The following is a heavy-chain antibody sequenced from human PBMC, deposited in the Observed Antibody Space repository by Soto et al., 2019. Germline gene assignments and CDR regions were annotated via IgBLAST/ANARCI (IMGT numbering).Heavy chain of an antibody. J-gene: IGHJ3*02. CDR2: ISGSGGST. CDR3: AKDRGSSSWYGGAFDI. Sequence: GGSLRLSCAASGFTFSSYAMSWVRQAPGKGLEWVSAISGSGGSTYYADSVKGRFTISRDNSKNTLYLQMNSLRAEDTAVYYCAKDRGSSSWYGGAFDIWGQGTMVTVSS. D-gene: IGHD6-13*01. V-gene: IGHV3-23*01. CDR1: GFTFSSYA.